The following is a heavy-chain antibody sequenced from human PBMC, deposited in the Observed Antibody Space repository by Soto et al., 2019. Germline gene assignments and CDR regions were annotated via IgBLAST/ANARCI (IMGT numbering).Heavy chain of an antibody. CDR1: GGTFSSYT. CDR3: ARGIQLLGGQVDY. D-gene: IGHD5-18*01. V-gene: IGHV1-69*02. J-gene: IGHJ4*02. Sequence: QVQLVQSGAEVKKPGSSVKVSCKASGGTFSSYTISWVRQAPGQGLEWMGRIIPILGIANYAQKFQGRVKITADKSTSTANMELSSLRSEDTAVYYCARGIQLLGGQVDYWGQGTLVTVSS. CDR2: IIPILGIA.